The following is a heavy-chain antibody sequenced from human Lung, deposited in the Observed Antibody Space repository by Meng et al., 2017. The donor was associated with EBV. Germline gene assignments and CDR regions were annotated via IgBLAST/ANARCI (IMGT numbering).Heavy chain of an antibody. V-gene: IGHV3-21*01. CDR1: GFTFSSYS. CDR2: ISSSSSYI. J-gene: IGHJ4*02. D-gene: IGHD3-16*02. CDR3: ARDLAYDYIWGSYRPNFDY. Sequence: EVQLVESGGXLVKPGGSXRVSCAASGFTFSSYSMNWVRQATGKGLEWVSSISSSSSYIYYADSVKGRFTISRDNAKNSLYLQMDSLRAEDTAVYYCARDLAYDYIWGSYRPNFDYWGQGTLVTVSS.